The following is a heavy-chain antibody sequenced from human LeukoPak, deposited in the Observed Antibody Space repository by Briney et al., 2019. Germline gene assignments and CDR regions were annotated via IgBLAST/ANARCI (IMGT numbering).Heavy chain of an antibody. CDR2: IYTSGST. D-gene: IGHD3-3*01. V-gene: IGHV4-4*07. CDR3: ARGRYYDFWSGYYKDEYFQH. Sequence: SETLSLTCTVSGGSVSTYYWSWIRQPAGGGLEWIGRIYTSGSTNYNPSLKSRVTMSVDTSKNQFSLKLTSVTAADAAVYYCARGRYYDFWSGYYKDEYFQHWGQGTLVTVSS. J-gene: IGHJ1*01. CDR1: GGSVSTYY.